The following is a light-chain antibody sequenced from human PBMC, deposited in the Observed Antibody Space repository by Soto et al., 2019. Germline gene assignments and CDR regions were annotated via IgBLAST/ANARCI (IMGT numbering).Light chain of an antibody. CDR1: QSVSSY. J-gene: IGKJ1*01. CDR2: DAS. V-gene: IGKV3-11*01. Sequence: EIVLSQSPATLSLSPGERATLSCWASQSVSSYLASYQHNPGQAPRLLIYDASNRATGIPARFSGRGSGTDFTLTISSLEPEDFAVYYWQPRSNQPWTLGQGTKVDIK. CDR3: QPRSNQPWT.